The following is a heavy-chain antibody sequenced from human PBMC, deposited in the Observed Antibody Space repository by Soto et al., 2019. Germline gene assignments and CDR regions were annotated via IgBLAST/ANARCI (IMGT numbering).Heavy chain of an antibody. V-gene: IGHV4-31*03. Sequence: QVQLQESGPGLVKPSQTLSLTCTVSGGSISSGGYYWSWIRQPPGKGLEWIGYIYYSGSTYYNPSLKSRVNLSVDTSKNLFSLKLNSVTAADTAVYYCARGAAAGNNDYWGQGTLVTVSS. CDR1: GGSISSGGYY. CDR3: ARGAAAGNNDY. D-gene: IGHD6-13*01. J-gene: IGHJ4*02. CDR2: IYYSGST.